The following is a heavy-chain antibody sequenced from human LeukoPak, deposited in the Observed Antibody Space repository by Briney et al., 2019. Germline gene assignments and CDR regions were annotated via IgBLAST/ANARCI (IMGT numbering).Heavy chain of an antibody. D-gene: IGHD3-10*01. J-gene: IGHJ4*02. V-gene: IGHV1-8*01. CDR1: GYTFTSYD. Sequence: SVKVSCKASGYTFTSYDINWVRQATGQGLEWLGWMNPNSGNTGYAQNFQGRVTMTTDTSTSTAYMELRSLRSDDTAVYYCARDTGTYYYGSGSYPYYFDYWGQGTLVTVSS. CDR3: ARDTGTYYYGSGSYPYYFDY. CDR2: MNPNSGNT.